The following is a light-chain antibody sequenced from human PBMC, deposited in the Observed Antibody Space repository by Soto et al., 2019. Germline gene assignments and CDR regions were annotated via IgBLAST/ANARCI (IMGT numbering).Light chain of an antibody. V-gene: IGLV2-14*03. CDR2: DVR. CDR3: SSYTSTSTYV. Sequence: QSVLTQPASMSGPPGQSITISCIGTSYDVGNYNYVSWYQHHADRAPKLIIYDVRSRPSGVSDRFSGSKSGNTASLTISGLQPEDEANYYCSSYTSTSTYVFGTGTKVTVL. CDR1: SYDVGNYNY. J-gene: IGLJ1*01.